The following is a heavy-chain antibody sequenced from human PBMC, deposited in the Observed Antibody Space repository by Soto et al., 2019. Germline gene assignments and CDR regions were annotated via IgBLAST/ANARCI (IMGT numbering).Heavy chain of an antibody. CDR1: GYTFTSYG. CDR3: ARSRLWFGELSSRYGMDV. Sequence: ASVKVSCKASGYTFTSYGISWVRQAPGQGLEWMGWISAYNGNTNYAQKLQGRVTMTTDTSTSTAYMELRSLRSDDTAVYYCARSRLWFGELSSRYGMDVWGQGTTVTVS. J-gene: IGHJ6*02. V-gene: IGHV1-18*01. CDR2: ISAYNGNT. D-gene: IGHD3-10*01.